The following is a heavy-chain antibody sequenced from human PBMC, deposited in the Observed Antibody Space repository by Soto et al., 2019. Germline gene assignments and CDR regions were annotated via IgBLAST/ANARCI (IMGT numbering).Heavy chain of an antibody. V-gene: IGHV4-59*01. Sequence: PSEPKSHTYTVSDGSMINYDWSRIRQAPGKGLQYIGYISYMGTTNYNPSLKSRVTISVDTSKNQFSLKLTSVTAADTALYYCTKSGGGYVNSGYYGGVYASLVRGTLVLGSS. CDR1: DGSMINYD. CDR3: TKSGGGYVNSGYYGGVYAS. D-gene: IGHD3-22*01. J-gene: IGHJ5*02. CDR2: ISYMGTT.